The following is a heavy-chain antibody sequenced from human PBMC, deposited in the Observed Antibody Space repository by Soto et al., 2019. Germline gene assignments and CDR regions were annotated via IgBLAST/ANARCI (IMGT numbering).Heavy chain of an antibody. V-gene: IGHV1-69*02. CDR3: ARKYDNSGYYFQTDWYFDL. CDR2: IIPVLDIT. CDR1: GGTLSSYI. J-gene: IGHJ2*01. Sequence: QVQLVQSGAEVKKPGSSVKVSCKASGGTLSSYIISWVRQAPGQGLEWMGRIIPVLDITNYAQKFQGRVTITAHKSTNTAYMELSSLRSEDTAVYYCARKYDNSGYYFQTDWYFDLWGRGTLVTVSS. D-gene: IGHD3-22*01.